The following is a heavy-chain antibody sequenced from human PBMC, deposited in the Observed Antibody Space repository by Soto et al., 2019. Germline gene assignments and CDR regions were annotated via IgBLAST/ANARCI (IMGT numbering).Heavy chain of an antibody. Sequence: QVQLVESGGGVVQPGRSLRLFCAASGFTFSSYAMHWVRQAPGKGLEWVAVISYDGSNKYYADSVKGRFTISRDNSKNTLYLQMNSLRAEDTAVYYCARDLNLDYWGQGTLVTVSS. V-gene: IGHV3-30-3*01. J-gene: IGHJ4*02. CDR2: ISYDGSNK. CDR3: ARDLNLDY. CDR1: GFTFSSYA.